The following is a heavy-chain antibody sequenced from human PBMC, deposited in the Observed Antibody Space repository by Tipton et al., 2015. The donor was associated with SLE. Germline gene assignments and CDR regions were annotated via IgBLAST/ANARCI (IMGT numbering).Heavy chain of an antibody. CDR1: GGTFSSYA. J-gene: IGHJ4*02. CDR2: IIPIFARA. Sequence: QSGAEVKKPGSSVKVSCKASGGTFSSYAISWVRQAPGQGLEWMGGIIPIFARAKYAEKFQGRVTITVDQSTTTVYMDLSSLRFEDTAVYYCARDNSGSYWGPFDYWGQGTLVTVSS. V-gene: IGHV1-69*01. D-gene: IGHD1-26*01. CDR3: ARDNSGSYWGPFDY.